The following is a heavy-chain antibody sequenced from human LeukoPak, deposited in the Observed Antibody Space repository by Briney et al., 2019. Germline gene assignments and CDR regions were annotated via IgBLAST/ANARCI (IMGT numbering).Heavy chain of an antibody. CDR3: ASGITIFGVALSHAFDI. J-gene: IGHJ3*02. V-gene: IGHV4-39*01. D-gene: IGHD3-3*01. CDR1: GGSISSSSYY. Sequence: SETLSLTCTVSGGSISSSSYYWGWIRQPPGKGLEWIGSIYYSGSTYYNPSLKSRVTISVDTSKNQFSLKLSSVTAADTAVYYCASGITIFGVALSHAFDIWGQGTMVTVSS. CDR2: IYYSGST.